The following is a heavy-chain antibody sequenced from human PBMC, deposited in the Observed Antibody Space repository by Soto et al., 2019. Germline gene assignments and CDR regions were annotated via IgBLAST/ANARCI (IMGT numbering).Heavy chain of an antibody. CDR1: GFTFSSYG. CDR2: ISYDGSNK. D-gene: IGHD3-22*01. V-gene: IGHV3-30*18. CDR3: AKGADSSGYYNFDY. Sequence: QVQLVESGGGVVQPGRSLRLSCAASGFTFSSYGMHWVRQAPGKGLEWVAVISYDGSNKYYADSVKGRFTISRDNSKNKLYLQMNSLRAEDTAVYYCAKGADSSGYYNFDYWGQGTLVTVSS. J-gene: IGHJ4*02.